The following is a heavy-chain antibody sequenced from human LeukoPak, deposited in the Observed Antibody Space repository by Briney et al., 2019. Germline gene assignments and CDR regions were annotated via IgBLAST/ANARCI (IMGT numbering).Heavy chain of an antibody. V-gene: IGHV4-39*01. CDR3: ATTQPQNIYYDTGEYYYMDD. J-gene: IGHJ6*03. CDR1: GGSISSSSYD. Sequence: PSETLSLTCTVSGGSISSSSYDWGWIRQPPGKGLEWIGSIYYSGSTYYNPSLKSRVTISVDTSKNQFSLKLSSVTAADTAVYYCATTQPQNIYYDTGEYYYMDDWGKGTTVTVSS. D-gene: IGHD3-3*01. CDR2: IYYSGST.